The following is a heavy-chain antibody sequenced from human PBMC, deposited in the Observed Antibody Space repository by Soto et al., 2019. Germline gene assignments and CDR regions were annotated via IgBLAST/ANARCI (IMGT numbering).Heavy chain of an antibody. CDR1: GGSFSGYY. CDR3: ASSAGGGDPVNYFDY. J-gene: IGHJ4*02. V-gene: IGHV4-34*01. Sequence: SETLSLTCAVYGGSFSGYYWSWIRQPPGKGLEWIGEINHSGSTNYNPSLKSRVTISVDTSKNQFSLKLSSVTAADTAVYYCASSAGGGDPVNYFDYWGQGTLVTVSS. CDR2: INHSGST. D-gene: IGHD3-16*01.